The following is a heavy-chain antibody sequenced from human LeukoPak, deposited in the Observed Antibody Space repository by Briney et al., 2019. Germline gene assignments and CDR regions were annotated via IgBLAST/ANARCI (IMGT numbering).Heavy chain of an antibody. Sequence: SVKVSCKASGGTFSSYAISWVRQAPGQWLEWMGGIIPIFGTANYAQKFQGRVTITADESTSTAYMELSSLRSEDTAVYYCARWAGIAVAASYYFDYWGQGTLVTVSS. V-gene: IGHV1-69*13. CDR3: ARWAGIAVAASYYFDY. D-gene: IGHD6-19*01. CDR1: GGTFSSYA. CDR2: IIPIFGTA. J-gene: IGHJ4*02.